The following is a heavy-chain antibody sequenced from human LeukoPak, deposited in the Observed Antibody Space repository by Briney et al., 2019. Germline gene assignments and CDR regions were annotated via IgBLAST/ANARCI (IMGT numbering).Heavy chain of an antibody. V-gene: IGHV4-39*01. D-gene: IGHD3-22*01. Sequence: SETLSLTCTVSGGSISSSSYYWGWIRQPPGKGLEWIGSIYYTANTYYNSSLKSRVTISVDTSKNQFSLKLSSVTAADSAVYYCARRDHYDSSGYFDYGGQGTLVTVSS. CDR1: GGSISSSSYY. CDR2: IYYTANT. J-gene: IGHJ4*02. CDR3: ARRDHYDSSGYFDY.